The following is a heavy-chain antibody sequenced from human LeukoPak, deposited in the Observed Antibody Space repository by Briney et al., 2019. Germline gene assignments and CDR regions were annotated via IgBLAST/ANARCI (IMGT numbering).Heavy chain of an antibody. CDR1: GFTFDDYA. J-gene: IGHJ4*02. CDR3: ARSKDLWFGELFGY. D-gene: IGHD3-10*01. Sequence: PGGSLRLSCAASGFTFDDYAMHWVRQAPGKGLEWVSGISWNSGSVGYADSVKGRFTISRDNAKNSLYLQMNSLRAEDTALYYCARSKDLWFGELFGYWGQGTLVTVSS. V-gene: IGHV3-9*01. CDR2: ISWNSGSV.